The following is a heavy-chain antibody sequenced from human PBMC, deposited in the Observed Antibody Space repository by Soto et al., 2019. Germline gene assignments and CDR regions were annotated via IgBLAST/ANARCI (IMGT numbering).Heavy chain of an antibody. CDR3: ARDQVPAAPLGSFDP. CDR2: IYYSGST. CDR1: GGSISSYY. V-gene: IGHV4-59*01. D-gene: IGHD2-2*01. Sequence: SETLSLTCTVSGGSISSYYWSWIRQPPGKGLEWIGYIYYSGSTNYNPSLKSRVTISVDTSKNQFSLKLSSVTAADTAVYYCARDQVPAAPLGSFDPWGQRTLVPVSS. J-gene: IGHJ5*02.